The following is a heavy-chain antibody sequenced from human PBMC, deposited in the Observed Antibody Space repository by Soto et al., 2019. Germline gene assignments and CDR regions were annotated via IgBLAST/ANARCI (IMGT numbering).Heavy chain of an antibody. CDR3: ARDSGDSTPHSSDY. V-gene: IGHV3-30-3*01. CDR2: ISYDGSNK. CDR1: GFTFSSYA. D-gene: IGHD3-22*01. Sequence: QVQLVESGGGVVQPGRSLRLSCAASGFTFSSYAMHWVRQAPGKGLEWVAVISYDGSNKYYADSVKGRFTISRDNSKNTLYLHMNSLRAEDTAVYYCARDSGDSTPHSSDYWGQGTLVTVSS. J-gene: IGHJ4*02.